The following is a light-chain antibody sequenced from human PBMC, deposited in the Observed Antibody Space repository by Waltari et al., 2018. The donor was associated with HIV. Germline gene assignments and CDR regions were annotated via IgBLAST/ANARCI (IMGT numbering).Light chain of an antibody. J-gene: IGLJ2*01. CDR2: SNN. V-gene: IGLV1-44*01. CDR1: SSNIGSNT. Sequence: QSVLTQPPSASGTPGQRVTISCSGSSSNIGSNTVNWYQQLPGTAPKLLIYSNNPRPSGVPDRFSGPKSGPSASLAISGLQFEDEADYYCAAWDDSLNEVFGGGNKLTVL. CDR3: AAWDDSLNEV.